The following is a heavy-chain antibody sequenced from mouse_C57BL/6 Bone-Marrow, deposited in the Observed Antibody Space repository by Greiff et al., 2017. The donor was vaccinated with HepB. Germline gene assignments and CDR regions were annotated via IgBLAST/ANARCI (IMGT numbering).Heavy chain of an antibody. J-gene: IGHJ3*01. V-gene: IGHV5-16*01. CDR3: ARDLVIYYYGSSSAWFAY. D-gene: IGHD1-1*01. Sequence: EVKLMESEGGLVQPGSSMKLSCTASGFTFSDYYMAWVRQVPEKGLEWVANINYDGSSTYYLDSLKSRFIISRDNAKNILYLQMSSLKSEDTATYYCARDLVIYYYGSSSAWFAYWGQGTLVTVSA. CDR1: GFTFSDYY. CDR2: INYDGSST.